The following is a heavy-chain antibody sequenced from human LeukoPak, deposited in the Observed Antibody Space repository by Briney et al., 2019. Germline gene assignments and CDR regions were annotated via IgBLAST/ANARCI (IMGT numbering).Heavy chain of an antibody. CDR2: IYYSGST. V-gene: IGHV4-31*03. CDR1: GGSISSGGYY. CDR3: ARDHSNRVGLPHY. J-gene: IGHJ4*02. D-gene: IGHD2-15*01. Sequence: SQTLSLTCTVSGGSISSGGYYWSWSWIRQHPGKGLEWIGYIYYSGSTYYNPSLKSRVAISVDTSKNQFSLKLSSVTAADTAVYYCARDHSNRVGLPHYWGQGTLVTVSS.